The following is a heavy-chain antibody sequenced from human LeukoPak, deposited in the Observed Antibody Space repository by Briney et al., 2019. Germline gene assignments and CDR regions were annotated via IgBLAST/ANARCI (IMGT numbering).Heavy chain of an antibody. CDR2: ISAYNGNT. J-gene: IGHJ4*02. V-gene: IGHV1-18*01. CDR1: GYTFTTYV. Sequence: GASVKVSCKASGYTFTTYVISWVRQAPGQGLEWMGWISAYNGNTNYAQKLQGGVTMTTDTSTSTAYMELGSLRSDDTAVYYCARGQRYEAIDYWGQGTLVTVSS. CDR3: ARGQRYEAIDY. D-gene: IGHD6-25*01.